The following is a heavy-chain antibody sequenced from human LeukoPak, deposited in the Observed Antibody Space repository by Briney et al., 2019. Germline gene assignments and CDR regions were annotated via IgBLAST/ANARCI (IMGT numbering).Heavy chain of an antibody. D-gene: IGHD3-10*01. CDR1: GFAFSSYG. J-gene: IGHJ4*02. Sequence: GRSLRLSCAASGFAFSSYGMHWVRQAAGKGLEWVAVIWYDGSNKYYADSVKGRFTISRDNSKNTLYLQMNSLRAEDTAVYYCARYGEGFDYWGQGTLVTVSS. V-gene: IGHV3-33*01. CDR2: IWYDGSNK. CDR3: ARYGEGFDY.